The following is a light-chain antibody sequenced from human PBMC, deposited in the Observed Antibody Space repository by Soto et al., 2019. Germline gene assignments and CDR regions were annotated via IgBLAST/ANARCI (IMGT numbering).Light chain of an antibody. CDR3: ASSTRDSIYV. V-gene: IGLV2-14*01. CDR1: SSDVGGNKY. Sequence: QSALTQPASVSGSPGQSITISCTGTSSDVGGNKYVSWYQQYPGKVPKLLINKVTNRPSGVSYRFSGSKSGNTASLTISALLAEDEADYFCASSTRDSIYVFGNGTKLTV. J-gene: IGLJ1*01. CDR2: KVT.